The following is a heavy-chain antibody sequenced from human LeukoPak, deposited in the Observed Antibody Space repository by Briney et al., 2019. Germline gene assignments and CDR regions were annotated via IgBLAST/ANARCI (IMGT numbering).Heavy chain of an antibody. CDR2: IIPIIGTP. D-gene: IGHD6-13*01. V-gene: IGHV1-69*04. CDR1: GGTFSSNV. Sequence: SVKVSCKASGGTFSSNVISWVRQAPGQGLEWMGRIIPIIGTPDYAQKFQGRVTITADKSTNTAYMELTSLKSDDTAVYYCARAGGSSWYVSLYYWGQGTLVTVSS. J-gene: IGHJ4*02. CDR3: ARAGGSSWYVSLYY.